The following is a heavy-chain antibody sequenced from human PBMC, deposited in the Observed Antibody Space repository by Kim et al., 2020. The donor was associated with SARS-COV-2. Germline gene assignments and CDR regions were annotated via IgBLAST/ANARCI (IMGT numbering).Heavy chain of an antibody. V-gene: IGHV3-43*01. CDR2: ISWDGGST. CDR1: GFTFDDYT. CDR3: AKDAVLRYFDWLFGYFDY. J-gene: IGHJ4*02. D-gene: IGHD3-9*01. Sequence: GGSLRLSCAASGFTFDDYTMHWVRQAPGKGLEWVSLISWDGGSTYYADSVKGRFTISRDNSKNSLYLQMNSLRTEDTALYYCAKDAVLRYFDWLFGYFDYWGQGTLVTVSS.